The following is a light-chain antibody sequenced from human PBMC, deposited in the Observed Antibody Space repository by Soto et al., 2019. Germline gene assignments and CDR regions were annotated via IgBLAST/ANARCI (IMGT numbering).Light chain of an antibody. V-gene: IGKV1-39*01. CDR1: QSISGY. Sequence: DIQLTQSPSSLSASVGARVTLTCRASQSISGYSNWYQKKSGQAPRLLMYAASSLQSGVPSRFSGSGSGTDFTLTISSLQPEDSATYYCQQSDSMPWTFGQGTKVDIK. CDR2: AAS. CDR3: QQSDSMPWT. J-gene: IGKJ1*01.